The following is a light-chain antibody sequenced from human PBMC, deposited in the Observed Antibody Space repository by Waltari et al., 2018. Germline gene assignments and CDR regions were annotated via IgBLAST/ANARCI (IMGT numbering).Light chain of an antibody. V-gene: IGLV2-11*01. CDR2: DVN. Sequence: QSALTQPRSVSGSPGQSVPISCAGTTRDAGGYAHVSWFQQHPGKVPKLLIYDVNERPSDVPDRFSGSKSANTASLTISGLQTEDEADYYCCSFAGSYTYVFGSGTRVTVL. J-gene: IGLJ1*01. CDR1: TRDAGGYAH. CDR3: CSFAGSYTYV.